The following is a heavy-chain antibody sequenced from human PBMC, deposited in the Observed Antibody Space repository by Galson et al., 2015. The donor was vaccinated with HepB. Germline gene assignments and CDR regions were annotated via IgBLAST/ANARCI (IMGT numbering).Heavy chain of an antibody. CDR3: ARDVSISWSDYFDY. Sequence: TLSLTCTVSGGSISSGNYYWSWIRQPAGKGLEWIGRIYTSGSTSYNPSLKSRVTMSVDTSKNQFSLKLSSVTAADTAVYYCARDVSISWSDYFDYWGQGTLVTVSS. CDR1: GGSISSGNYY. D-gene: IGHD6-13*01. V-gene: IGHV4-61*02. J-gene: IGHJ4*02. CDR2: IYTSGST.